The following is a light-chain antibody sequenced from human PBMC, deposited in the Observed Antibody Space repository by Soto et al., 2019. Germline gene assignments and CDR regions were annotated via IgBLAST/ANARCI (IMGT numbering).Light chain of an antibody. CDR3: CSYAGGYTEV. CDR2: DVS. Sequence: QSAPTQPRSVSRSPGQSVTISCTGTSSDVGGYNYVSWYQQHPGKAPKLMIYDVSKRPSGVPDRFSGSKSGNTASLTISGLQAEDEADYYCCSYAGGYTEVFGTGTKVTVL. CDR1: SSDVGGYNY. V-gene: IGLV2-11*01. J-gene: IGLJ1*01.